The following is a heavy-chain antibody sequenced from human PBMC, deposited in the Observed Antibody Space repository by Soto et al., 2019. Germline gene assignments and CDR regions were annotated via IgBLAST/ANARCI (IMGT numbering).Heavy chain of an antibody. CDR3: ARDRYSYYDFWSGSLPYYYYGMDV. Sequence: PVGALRLSCAASGFTYSSYWISWVRQAPGKGLEGGANIKQDGSEKYYVDSVKGRFTISRDNAKNSLYLQMNSLRAEDTAVYYCARDRYSYYDFWSGSLPYYYYGMDVWGQGTTVTVSS. J-gene: IGHJ6*02. D-gene: IGHD3-3*01. CDR1: GFTYSSYW. V-gene: IGHV3-7*01. CDR2: IKQDGSEK.